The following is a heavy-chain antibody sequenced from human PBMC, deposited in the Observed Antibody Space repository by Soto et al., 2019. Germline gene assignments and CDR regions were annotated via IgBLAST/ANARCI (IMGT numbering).Heavy chain of an antibody. V-gene: IGHV3-23*01. J-gene: IGHJ4*02. CDR1: GFTFSSYA. Sequence: GGSLRLSCAASGFTFSSYAMRWFRQSPGKGLEWVSAISGSGGSTYYADSVKGRFTISRDNSKNTLYLQMNSLRAEDTAVYYRAKTASAAGTLDYWGQGTLVTVSS. D-gene: IGHD6-13*01. CDR3: AKTASAAGTLDY. CDR2: ISGSGGST.